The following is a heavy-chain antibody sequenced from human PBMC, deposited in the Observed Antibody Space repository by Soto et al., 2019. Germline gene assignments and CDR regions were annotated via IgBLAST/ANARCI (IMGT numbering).Heavy chain of an antibody. Sequence: SVKVSCKASGGTFSSYAISWVRQAPGQGLEWMGGIIPIFGTANYAQKYQGRVTITADESTSTAYMELSSLRSEDTAVYYCAAGGTTVLPYYYYYGMDVWGQGTTVTVSS. CDR3: AAGGTTVLPYYYYYGMDV. V-gene: IGHV1-69*13. CDR1: GGTFSSYA. J-gene: IGHJ6*02. D-gene: IGHD4-17*01. CDR2: IIPIFGTA.